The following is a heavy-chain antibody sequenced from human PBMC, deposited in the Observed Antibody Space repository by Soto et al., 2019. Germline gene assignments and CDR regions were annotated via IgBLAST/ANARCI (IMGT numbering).Heavy chain of an antibody. CDR2: VYRTGST. V-gene: IGHV4-4*02. CDR1: GGSISTSNW. D-gene: IGHD6-13*01. CDR3: ARARATIAAAAIFDC. J-gene: IGHJ4*02. Sequence: SETLSLTCAVSGGSISTSNWWSWVRQPPGKGLEWIGEVYRTGSTNYNPSLESRVIVSVDKSKNQFSLKLTSVTAADTAVYYCARARATIAAAAIFDCWGQGTQVTVSS.